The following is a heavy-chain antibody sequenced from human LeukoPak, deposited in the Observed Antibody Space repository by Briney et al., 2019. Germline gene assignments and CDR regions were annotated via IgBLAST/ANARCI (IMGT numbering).Heavy chain of an antibody. D-gene: IGHD2-2*02. J-gene: IGHJ1*01. V-gene: IGHV4-4*07. CDR2: IYTRGST. Sequence: SGTLTLTCTVSGGSISSYYWSWMRQPAGKGLEWSGRIYTRGSTNYNRSLKSRVTMSVDTSKNQFSLKLSSVTAADTAVYYCARVEVGYCSSTSCYKTEYFQHWGQGTLVTVSS. CDR3: ARVEVGYCSSTSCYKTEYFQH. CDR1: GGSISSYY.